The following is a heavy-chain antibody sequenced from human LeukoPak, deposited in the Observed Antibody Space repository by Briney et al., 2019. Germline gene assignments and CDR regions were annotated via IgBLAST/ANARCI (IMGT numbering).Heavy chain of an antibody. CDR2: IQQDGSEK. CDR3: ARLSPALHDSSGYWLARSAFDI. J-gene: IGHJ3*02. Sequence: GGSLRLSCAASGFTFSSYWMSWVRQAPGKGLEWVANIQQDGSEKYYVDSVKGRFTISRDNAKNSLYLQMNSLRAEDTAVYYCARLSPALHDSSGYWLARSAFDIWGQGTMVTVSS. V-gene: IGHV3-7*01. D-gene: IGHD3-22*01. CDR1: GFTFSSYW.